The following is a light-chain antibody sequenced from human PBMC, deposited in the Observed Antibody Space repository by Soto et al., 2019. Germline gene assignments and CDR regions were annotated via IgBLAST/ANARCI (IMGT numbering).Light chain of an antibody. V-gene: IGKV3-20*01. Sequence: EIVLTQSPGTLSLSPGERATLSCRASQSVSSSYLAWYQQKPGQAPRLLIYGASSRATGIPDRFSGRGSGTNFPLTISRLEPKDFAVYYCQQYVSSPPGITFGGGTKVEIK. CDR1: QSVSSSY. CDR3: QQYVSSPPGIT. CDR2: GAS. J-gene: IGKJ4*01.